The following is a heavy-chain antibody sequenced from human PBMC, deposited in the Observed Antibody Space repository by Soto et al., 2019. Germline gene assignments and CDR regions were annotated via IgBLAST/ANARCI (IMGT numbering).Heavy chain of an antibody. CDR2: INAGNGNT. CDR3: ARAVAVAADFDY. J-gene: IGHJ4*02. D-gene: IGHD6-19*01. Sequence: QVQLVQSGAEEKKPGASVKVSCKASGYTFTGYAMHWVRQAPGQRLEWMGWINAGNGNTKYSQKFQGRVTITRDTSASTAYMEVSSVRSEDTAVYYCARAVAVAADFDYWGQGTLVTVSS. CDR1: GYTFTGYA. V-gene: IGHV1-3*05.